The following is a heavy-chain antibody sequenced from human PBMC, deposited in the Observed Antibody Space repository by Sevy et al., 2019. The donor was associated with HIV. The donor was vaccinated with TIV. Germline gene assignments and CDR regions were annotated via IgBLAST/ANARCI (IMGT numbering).Heavy chain of an antibody. J-gene: IGHJ3*01. D-gene: IGHD3-10*01. CDR3: AVDSRVLNFGPGSYYSYYFDV. V-gene: IGHV3-11*01. CDR1: GFSFTSHY. CDR2: ISTSGGAV. Sequence: GGSLRLSCAASGFSFTSHYINWIRQAPGKGLEWISYISTSGGAVYYADSVKGRFTISRDNGKSTVDLQMNTLRDEDTAVYYCAVDSRVLNFGPGSYYSYYFDVWGQGTMVTVSS.